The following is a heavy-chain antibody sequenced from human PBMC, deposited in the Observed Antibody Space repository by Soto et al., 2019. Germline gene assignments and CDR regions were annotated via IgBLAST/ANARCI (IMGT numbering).Heavy chain of an antibody. D-gene: IGHD3-16*01. CDR3: ARVLDYDGTSAFDM. V-gene: IGHV3-48*03. J-gene: IGHJ3*02. Sequence: GGSLRLSCAASGFTFSSYEMNWVRQAPGKGLEWVSYISSSGSTIYYADSVKGRFTISRDNAKNSLYLQMNSLRAGDTAVYYCARVLDYDGTSAFDMWGQGTMVTVSS. CDR2: ISSSGSTI. CDR1: GFTFSSYE.